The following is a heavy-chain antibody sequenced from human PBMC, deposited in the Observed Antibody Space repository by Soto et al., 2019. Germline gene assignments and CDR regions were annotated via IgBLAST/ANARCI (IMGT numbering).Heavy chain of an antibody. Sequence: EVQLVESGGGLVQPGGSLRLSCAASGFTFSSDWMSWVRQAPGRGLEWVANIKHDGSEKYYVDSVMDRSTLSRDNAKNSLSLQKNSLRAEDTAVYYCARGVHWGQGTLVTVSS. CDR2: IKHDGSEK. CDR3: ARGVH. CDR1: GFTFSSDW. V-gene: IGHV3-7*01. D-gene: IGHD6-6*01. J-gene: IGHJ4*02.